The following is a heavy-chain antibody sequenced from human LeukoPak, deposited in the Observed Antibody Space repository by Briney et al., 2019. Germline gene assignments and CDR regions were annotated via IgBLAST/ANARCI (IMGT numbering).Heavy chain of an antibody. D-gene: IGHD1-1*01. CDR1: GASFSGYY. CDR3: ARGDVQNFDY. V-gene: IGHV4-59*01. J-gene: IGHJ4*02. CDR2: IYYSGST. Sequence: SETLSLTCAVYGASFSGYYWSWIRQPPGKGLEWIGYIYYSGSTNYNPSLKSRVTISVDTSKNQFSLKLSSVTAADTAVYYCARGDVQNFDYWGQGTLVTVSS.